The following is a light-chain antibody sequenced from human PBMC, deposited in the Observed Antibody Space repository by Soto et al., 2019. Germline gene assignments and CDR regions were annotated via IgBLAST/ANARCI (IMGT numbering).Light chain of an antibody. J-gene: IGLJ1*01. CDR2: EVT. Sequence: QSALTQPPSASGSPVQSVTISCTGTSSDVGRYNYVSWYQQHPGKAPKLMIYEVTKRPSGVPDRFSGSKSGNTASLTVSGLQAEDEADYYCSSYAGTNNVFGTGTKVTVL. CDR1: SSDVGRYNY. V-gene: IGLV2-8*01. CDR3: SSYAGTNNV.